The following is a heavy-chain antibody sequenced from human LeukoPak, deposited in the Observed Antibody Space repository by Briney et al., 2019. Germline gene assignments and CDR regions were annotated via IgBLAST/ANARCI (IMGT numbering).Heavy chain of an antibody. J-gene: IGHJ4*02. CDR2: INHSGST. CDR3: ARQRSGGTTPN. V-gene: IGHV4-34*01. Sequence: SETLSLTCAVYGGSFSGYHWSWIRQPPGKGLEWIGEINHSGSTNYNPSLKSRVTISVDTSKNQFSLKLSSVTAADTAVYYCARQRSGGTTPNWGQGTLVTVSS. D-gene: IGHD1-7*01. CDR1: GGSFSGYH.